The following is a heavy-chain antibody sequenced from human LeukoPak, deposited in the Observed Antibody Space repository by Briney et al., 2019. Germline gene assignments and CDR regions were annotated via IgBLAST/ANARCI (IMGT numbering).Heavy chain of an antibody. J-gene: IGHJ4*02. V-gene: IGHV1-18*01. CDR3: AREYTAMEDY. CDR2: TSAYNGNT. CDR1: GGTFTYYS. Sequence: ASVTVSCKASGGTFTYYSITWVRQAPGQGLEWMGWTSAYNGNTNYAQKLQGRVTMTTDTSTSTAYMELRSLRSDDTAVYYCAREYTAMEDYWGQGTLVTVSS. D-gene: IGHD5-18*01.